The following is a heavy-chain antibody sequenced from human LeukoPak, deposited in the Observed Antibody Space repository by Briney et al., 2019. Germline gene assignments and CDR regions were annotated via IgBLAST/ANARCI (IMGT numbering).Heavy chain of an antibody. CDR2: IRFDGGNK. CDR1: GFTFRSYD. D-gene: IGHD2-21*02. CDR3: AREHIVVVTGTDAFDI. Sequence: PGGSLRLSCAASGFTFRSYDMHWVRQAPGKGLEWVAIIRFDGGNKYYADSVKGRFTISRDNSKNTLYLQMNSLRTEDTAVYYCAREHIVVVTGTDAFDIWGLGTMVTVSS. J-gene: IGHJ3*02. V-gene: IGHV3-33*01.